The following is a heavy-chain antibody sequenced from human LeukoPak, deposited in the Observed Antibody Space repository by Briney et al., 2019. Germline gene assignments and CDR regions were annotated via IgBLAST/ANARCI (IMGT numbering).Heavy chain of an antibody. CDR2: IIPILGIA. D-gene: IGHD6-13*01. CDR3: ARDNRIAAAGSNYYYYYMDV. CDR1: GGTFSSYG. Sequence: SVRVSCKASGGTFSSYGISWVRQAPGQGLEWMGRIIPILGIANYAQKFQGRVTITADKSTSTAYMELSSLRSEDTVVCYCARDNRIAAAGSNYYYYYMDVWGKGTTVTVSS. J-gene: IGHJ6*03. V-gene: IGHV1-69*04.